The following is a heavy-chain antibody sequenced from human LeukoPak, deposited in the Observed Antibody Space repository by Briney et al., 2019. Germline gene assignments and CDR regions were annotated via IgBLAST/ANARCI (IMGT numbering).Heavy chain of an antibody. CDR2: MHFSGST. Sequence: SETLSFTCSVSGGSISGHYWSWIRQPPGKTLEWIGYMHFSGSTNYNPPLKSRITTSGDTSKNQFSLNLTSVTAADTAVYYCARVETGRSGYLVYWGQGTLVTVSS. CDR3: ARVETGRSGYLVY. V-gene: IGHV4-59*11. J-gene: IGHJ4*02. D-gene: IGHD3-3*01. CDR1: GGSISGHY.